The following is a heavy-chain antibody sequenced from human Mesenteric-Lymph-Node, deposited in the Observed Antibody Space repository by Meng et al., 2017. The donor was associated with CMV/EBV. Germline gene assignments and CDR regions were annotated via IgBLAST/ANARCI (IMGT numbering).Heavy chain of an antibody. V-gene: IGHV1-46*01. CDR3: ARMGPAARPYYYYGMDV. J-gene: IGHJ6*02. Sequence: ASVKVSCKASGYTFTSYYMHWVRQAPGQGLEWMGIINPSGGSTSYAQKFQGRATMTRDTSTSTVYMELSSLRSEDTAVYYCARMGPAARPYYYYGMDVWGQGTTVTVSS. CDR1: GYTFTSYY. CDR2: INPSGGST. D-gene: IGHD6-6*01.